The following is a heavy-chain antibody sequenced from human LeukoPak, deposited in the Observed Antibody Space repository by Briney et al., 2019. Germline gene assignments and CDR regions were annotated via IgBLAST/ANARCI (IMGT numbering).Heavy chain of an antibody. CDR2: ISGTSDYI. CDR1: GFTFSSYS. CDR3: ARDMYGSSWYDAFDI. V-gene: IGHV3-21*01. D-gene: IGHD6-13*01. Sequence: PGGSLRLSCAASGFTFSSYSMNWVRQAPGRGLEWVAFISGTSDYIHYADSVKGRFTISRDNAKNSLYLQMNSLRVEDTAVYYCARDMYGSSWYDAFDIWGQGTMVTVSS. J-gene: IGHJ3*02.